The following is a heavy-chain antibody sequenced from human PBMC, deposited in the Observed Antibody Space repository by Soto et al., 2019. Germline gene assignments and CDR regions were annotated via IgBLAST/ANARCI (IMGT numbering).Heavy chain of an antibody. CDR1: GYSFATYW. V-gene: IGHV5-51*01. D-gene: IGHD3-3*01. Sequence: PGESLKISCKGPGYSFATYWIAWVRQMPGKGLEWMGIIFPADSDTRYSPSFQGQVTISADKSISTAYLQWSSLKASDTAMYYCARTAYYDFWSGYYPNHFDYWGQGTXVTVSS. CDR3: ARTAYYDFWSGYYPNHFDY. J-gene: IGHJ4*02. CDR2: IFPADSDT.